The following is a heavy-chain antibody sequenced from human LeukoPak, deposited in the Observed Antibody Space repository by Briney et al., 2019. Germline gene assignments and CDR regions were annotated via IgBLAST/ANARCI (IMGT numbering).Heavy chain of an antibody. CDR3: AKDSRLGELSLLQYFQH. D-gene: IGHD3-16*02. CDR2: ISGSGGST. V-gene: IGHV3-23*01. J-gene: IGHJ1*01. CDR1: GFTFSSYS. Sequence: GGSLRLSCAASGFTFSSYSMNWVRQAPGKGLEWVSAISGSGGSTYYADSVKGRFTISRDNSKNTLYLQMNSLRAEDTAVYYCAKDSRLGELSLLQYFQHWGQGTLVTVSS.